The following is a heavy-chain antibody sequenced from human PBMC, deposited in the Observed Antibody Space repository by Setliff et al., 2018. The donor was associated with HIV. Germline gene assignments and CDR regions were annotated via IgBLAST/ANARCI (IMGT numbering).Heavy chain of an antibody. CDR3: ARVISSWSAYYIDY. CDR2: IYYSGST. J-gene: IGHJ4*02. Sequence: SETLSLTCTVSGGSFSSGIYYWSWIRQPAGKGLEWVGYIYYSGSTNYNPSLKSRVTISVDTSKNQFSLKLSSVTAADTAVYYCARVISSWSAYYIDYWGQGTLVTVSS. V-gene: IGHV4-61*10. CDR1: GGSFSSGIYY. D-gene: IGHD3-3*01.